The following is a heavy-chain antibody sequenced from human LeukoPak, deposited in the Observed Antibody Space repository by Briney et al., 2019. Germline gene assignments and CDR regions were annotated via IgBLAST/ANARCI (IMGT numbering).Heavy chain of an antibody. J-gene: IGHJ6*02. Sequence: KPAETLSLTCTVSGGSISSFYWSWIRQPPGKGLEWIGYIYNGGGTNYNTALKSRVTISVATSKNQFSLRLSSVTAADTAVYYCARTVPSVDYNYGMDVWGQGTTVTVPS. CDR3: ARTVPSVDYNYGMDV. CDR2: IYNGGGT. CDR1: GGSISSFY. V-gene: IGHV4-59*01. D-gene: IGHD4-11*01.